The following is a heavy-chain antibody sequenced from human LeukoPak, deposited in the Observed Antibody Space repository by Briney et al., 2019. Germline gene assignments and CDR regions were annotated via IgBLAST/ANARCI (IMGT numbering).Heavy chain of an antibody. CDR1: GFTFSSFA. CDR2: ISGSGGST. Sequence: PGGSLRLSCAASGFTFSSFAMSWVRQAPGKGLEWVSAISGSGGSTYYADSVKGRFTISRDNSENTLYLQMNSLRAEDTAVYYCAKRIAAANSFDYWGQGTQVTVSS. J-gene: IGHJ4*02. D-gene: IGHD6-13*01. V-gene: IGHV3-23*01. CDR3: AKRIAAANSFDY.